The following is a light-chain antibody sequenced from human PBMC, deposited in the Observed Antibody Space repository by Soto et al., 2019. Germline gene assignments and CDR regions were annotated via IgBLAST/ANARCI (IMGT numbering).Light chain of an antibody. CDR2: EAS. CDR1: QIISSW. J-gene: IGKJ1*01. CDR3: QQSSNYPWT. V-gene: IGKV1-5*03. Sequence: DIQMTQSPSTLSASVGDRVTITCRASQIISSWLAWYQQKPGKAPKLLIYEASNLESGVPLRFSGSGSGTEFTLTISSLQPDDFATYYCQQSSNYPWTFGQGTKVEIK.